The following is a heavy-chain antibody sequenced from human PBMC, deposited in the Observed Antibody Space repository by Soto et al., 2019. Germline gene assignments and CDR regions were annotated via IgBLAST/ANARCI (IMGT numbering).Heavy chain of an antibody. CDR2: IIPIFGTA. CDR3: ARFGDRRGYCSGGSCYYYGMDV. D-gene: IGHD2-15*01. Sequence: VQLVESGAEVKKPGSSVKVSCKASGGTFSSYAISWVRQAPGQGLEWMGGIIPIFGTANYAQKFQGRVTITADESTSTAYMERSSLRSEDTAVYYCARFGDRRGYCSGGSCYYYGMDVWGQGTTVTVSS. V-gene: IGHV1-69*01. J-gene: IGHJ6*02. CDR1: GGTFSSYA.